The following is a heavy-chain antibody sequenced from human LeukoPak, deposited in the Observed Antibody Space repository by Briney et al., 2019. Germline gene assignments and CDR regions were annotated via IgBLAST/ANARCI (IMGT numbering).Heavy chain of an antibody. CDR3: ARDLGDSSGYYYVGLGY. CDR1: GGTFSSYA. Sequence: SVKVSCKASGGTFSSYAISWVRQAPGQGLEWMGRIIPILGIANYAQKFQGRVTITADKSTSTAYMELSSLRSEDTAVYYCARDLGDSSGYYYVGLGYWGQGTLVTDSS. V-gene: IGHV1-69*04. D-gene: IGHD3-22*01. J-gene: IGHJ4*02. CDR2: IIPILGIA.